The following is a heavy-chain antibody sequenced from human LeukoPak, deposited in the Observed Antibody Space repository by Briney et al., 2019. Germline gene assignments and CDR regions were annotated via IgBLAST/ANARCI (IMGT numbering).Heavy chain of an antibody. V-gene: IGHV1-2*02. D-gene: IGHD3-16*02. CDR3: ARDLSNVITFGGVIAY. Sequence: GASVKVSCKASGYTFTCYYMHWVRQAPGQGLEWMGWSNPNSGGTNYAQKFQGRVTMTRDTSISTAYMELSRLRSDDTAVYYCARDLSNVITFGGVIAYWGQGTLVTVSS. J-gene: IGHJ4*02. CDR2: SNPNSGGT. CDR1: GYTFTCYY.